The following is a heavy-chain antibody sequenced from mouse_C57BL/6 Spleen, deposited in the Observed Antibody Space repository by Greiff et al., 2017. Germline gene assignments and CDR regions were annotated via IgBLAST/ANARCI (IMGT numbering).Heavy chain of an antibody. Sequence: EVQLVESGGGLVQPKGSLKLSCAASGFSFNTYAMNWVRQAPGKGLEWVARIRSKSNNYATYYADSVKDRFTISRDDSESMLYLQMNNLKTEDTAMYYCVRYYGGAMDYWGQGTSVTVSS. D-gene: IGHD1-1*01. CDR1: GFSFNTYA. V-gene: IGHV10-1*01. CDR3: VRYYGGAMDY. J-gene: IGHJ4*01. CDR2: IRSKSNNYAT.